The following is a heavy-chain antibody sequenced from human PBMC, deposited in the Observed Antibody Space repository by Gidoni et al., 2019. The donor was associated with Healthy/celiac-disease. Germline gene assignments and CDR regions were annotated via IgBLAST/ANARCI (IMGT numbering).Heavy chain of an antibody. V-gene: IGHV4-59*01. CDR3: ARSSGYYYEDY. D-gene: IGHD3-22*01. CDR2: IYYSGST. Sequence: QVQLQESGPGLGKPSETLSLTCTVSGGSISSYYWSWIRQPPGKGLEWIGYIYYSGSTNYNPSLKSRVTISVDTSKNQFSLKLSSVTAADTAVYYCARSSGYYYEDYWGQGTLVTVSS. CDR1: GGSISSYY. J-gene: IGHJ4*02.